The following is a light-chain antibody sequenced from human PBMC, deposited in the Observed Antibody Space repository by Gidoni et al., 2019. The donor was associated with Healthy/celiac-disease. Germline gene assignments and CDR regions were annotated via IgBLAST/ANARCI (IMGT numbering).Light chain of an antibody. V-gene: IGKV3-20*01. CDR1: QSVSSSY. Sequence: EIVLKQAPGTLSLSQGERATLSCRASQSVSSSYLAWYQQKPGQAPRLLIYGASSRATGLPDRFSGSGSGTDFTLTISRLAPEDFAVYYRQQYGSSPRAFGQGTQVEIK. CDR2: GAS. CDR3: QQYGSSPRA. J-gene: IGKJ1*01.